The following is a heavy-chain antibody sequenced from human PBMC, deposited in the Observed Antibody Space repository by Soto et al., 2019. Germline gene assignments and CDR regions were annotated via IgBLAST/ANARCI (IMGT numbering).Heavy chain of an antibody. CDR1: GYTFTGYY. CDR2: INPNSGGT. Sequence: GASVKVSCKASGYTFTGYYMHWVRQAPGQGLEWMGWINPNSGGTNYAQKFQGRVTMTRDTSISTAYMELSRLRSDDTAVYYCAILDVIVVVPAAIRGRGYGMDVWGQGTTVTVSS. J-gene: IGHJ6*02. V-gene: IGHV1-2*02. CDR3: AILDVIVVVPAAIRGRGYGMDV. D-gene: IGHD2-2*02.